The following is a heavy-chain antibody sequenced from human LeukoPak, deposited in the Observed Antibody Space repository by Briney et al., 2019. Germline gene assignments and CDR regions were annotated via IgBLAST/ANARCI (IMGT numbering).Heavy chain of an antibody. D-gene: IGHD2-21*01. J-gene: IGHJ4*02. CDR3: TRGGGGSFPHY. CDR2: IYSGGST. V-gene: IGHV3-53*01. CDR1: GFTVSSNF. Sequence: PGGSLRLSCAASGFTVSSNFLSWVRQPPGKGLEWVSDIYSGGSTYYAASVKGRFTISRDNSKNTLYLQMNSLRAEDTAVYYCTRGGGGSFPHYWGQGTLVTVSS.